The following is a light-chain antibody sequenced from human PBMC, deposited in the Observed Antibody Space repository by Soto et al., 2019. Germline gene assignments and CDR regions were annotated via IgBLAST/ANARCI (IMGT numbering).Light chain of an antibody. Sequence: VLTQSPGTLSLSPGEGATLSCRASESVASNHLAWYQQKPGQAPRLLFYGASIRATGIPDRFSGSGSGTDFTLTLTRLQPEDFAVYYCQQYGSSPWTSGQGTKVDIK. J-gene: IGKJ1*01. CDR3: QQYGSSPWT. CDR1: ESVASNH. V-gene: IGKV3-20*01. CDR2: GAS.